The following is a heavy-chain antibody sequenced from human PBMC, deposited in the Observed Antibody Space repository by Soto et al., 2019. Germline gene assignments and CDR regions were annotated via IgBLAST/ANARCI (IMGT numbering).Heavy chain of an antibody. J-gene: IGHJ4*02. V-gene: IGHV1-18*01. CDR2: ISAYNANA. Sequence: ASVKVSCKASGYTFRNFCISWVRHAPGQGLEWMGWISAYNANANYAQKFQGRLTMTADTSTSTAYMELRSLRSDDTAVYYCARENSYFDYWGQGTLVTVSS. CDR1: GYTFRNFC. CDR3: ARENSYFDY.